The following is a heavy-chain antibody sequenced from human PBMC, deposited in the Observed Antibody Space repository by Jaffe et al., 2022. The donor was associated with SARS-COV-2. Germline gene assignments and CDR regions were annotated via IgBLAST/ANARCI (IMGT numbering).Heavy chain of an antibody. J-gene: IGHJ3*01. CDR1: GITFSSYA. CDR2: ISASGVST. D-gene: IGHD1-1*01. Sequence: EVQLLESGGGLVQPGGSLRLSCAASGITFSSYAMGWVRQAPGKGLEWVSAISASGVSTYYADSVKGRFTISRDNSKNTVYLQMNSLRAEDTAIYYCANHAPRASGTGLTKDVFDFWGQGTMVTVSS. V-gene: IGHV3-23*01. CDR3: ANHAPRASGTGLTKDVFDF.